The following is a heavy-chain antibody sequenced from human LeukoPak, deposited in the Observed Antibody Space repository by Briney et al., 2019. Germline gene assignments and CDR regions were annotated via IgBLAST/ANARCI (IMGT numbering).Heavy chain of an antibody. CDR1: GFTFSSYG. J-gene: IGHJ4*02. CDR3: AKDRSSGCYFLDY. CDR2: ISYDGSNK. V-gene: IGHV3-30*18. D-gene: IGHD6-19*01. Sequence: PGGSLRLSCAASGFTFSSYGMHWVRQSPGKGLEWVAVISYDGSNKYYADSVKGRFTISRDNSKNTLYLQMNSLRAEDTAVYYCAKDRSSGCYFLDYWGQGTLVTVSS.